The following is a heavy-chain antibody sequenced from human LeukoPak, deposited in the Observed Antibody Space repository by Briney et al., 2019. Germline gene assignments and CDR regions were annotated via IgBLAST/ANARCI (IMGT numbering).Heavy chain of an antibody. CDR2: ISSSGSTI. CDR3: ARDSLGLRRPFDI. J-gene: IGHJ3*02. V-gene: IGHV3-48*03. CDR1: GFTFSSYE. Sequence: GGSLRLSCAASGFTFSSYEMNWVRQAPGKGLEWVSYISSSGSTIYYADSVKGRFTISRDNAKNSLYLQMNSLRAEDTAVYFCARDSLGLRRPFDIWGQGTMVSVSS. D-gene: IGHD3-16*01.